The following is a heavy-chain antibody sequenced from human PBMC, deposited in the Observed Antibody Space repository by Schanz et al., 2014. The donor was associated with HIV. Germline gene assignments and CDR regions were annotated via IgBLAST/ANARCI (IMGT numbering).Heavy chain of an antibody. D-gene: IGHD3-16*01. CDR1: GFTFSRYW. CDR3: ARDGGEV. V-gene: IGHV3-7*01. CDR2: IKEDGSEE. Sequence: EVQLVASGGGLVQPGGSLRLSCAASGFTFSRYWMTWVRQAPGKGLEWVANIKEDGSEEYHADSVKGRFTISRDNAKNSLFLQMESLRAEDTAVYYCARDGGEVWGQGTTVTVSS. J-gene: IGHJ6*02.